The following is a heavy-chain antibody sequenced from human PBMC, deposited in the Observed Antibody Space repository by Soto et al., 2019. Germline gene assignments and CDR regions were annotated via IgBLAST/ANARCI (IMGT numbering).Heavy chain of an antibody. J-gene: IGHJ3*01. CDR1: GYSFDSYA. CDR3: ARENDPYGFDL. V-gene: IGHV1-18*01. CDR2: IGSGDT. Sequence: QVQLVQSGATQEKPGASVKVSCEAFGYSFDSYAYSWVRQAPGQGLEWMGRIGSGDTNYAQKLQGRVTMTTDTSTNTAYMEMRSPSSDDTALYYGARENDPYGFDLWGQGTMVTVSS.